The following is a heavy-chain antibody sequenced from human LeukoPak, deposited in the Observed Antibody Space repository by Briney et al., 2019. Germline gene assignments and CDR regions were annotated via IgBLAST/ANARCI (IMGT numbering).Heavy chain of an antibody. CDR1: GFTFSSYS. CDR2: ISSSSSYI. Sequence: AGGSLRLSCAASGFTFSSYSMNWVRQAPGKGLEWVSSISSSSSYIYYADSVKGRFTISRDNAKNSLYLQMNSLRAEDTAVYYCATECGYIADAPFDYWGQGTLVTVSS. J-gene: IGHJ4*02. CDR3: ATECGYIADAPFDY. D-gene: IGHD6-25*01. V-gene: IGHV3-21*01.